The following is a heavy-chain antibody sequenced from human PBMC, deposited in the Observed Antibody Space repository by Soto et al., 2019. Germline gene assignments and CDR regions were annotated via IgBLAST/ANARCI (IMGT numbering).Heavy chain of an antibody. V-gene: IGHV1-18*01. J-gene: IGHJ4*02. CDR3: ARDAFSRSAPVDY. CDR2: ISPYNYNT. Sequence: ASVKVSCKASGDTFSSSGISWVRQAPGQGLEWVGWISPYNYNTKYAEKFQGRVLMTTDTSTSTIYMDLKSLTSDDTGMYYCARDAFSRSAPVDYWGQGALVTVYS. D-gene: IGHD3-3*02. CDR1: GDTFSSSG.